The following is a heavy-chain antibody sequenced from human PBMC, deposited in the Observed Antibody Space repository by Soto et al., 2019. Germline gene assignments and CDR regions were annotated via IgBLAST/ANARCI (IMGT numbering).Heavy chain of an antibody. CDR3: VGEVGFQLIY. J-gene: IGHJ4*02. V-gene: IGHV3-48*01. CDR2: ITSSSVTM. Sequence: EVQLVESGGGLVQPGESLRLSCAASGFTFSTHSMNWVLQAPGKGLEWISYITSSSVTMYADSVKGRFTISRDNAKNSLYLQMNSLRAEDTAVYFCVGEVGFQLIYWGQGTLVTVSS. CDR1: GFTFSTHS. D-gene: IGHD2-2*01.